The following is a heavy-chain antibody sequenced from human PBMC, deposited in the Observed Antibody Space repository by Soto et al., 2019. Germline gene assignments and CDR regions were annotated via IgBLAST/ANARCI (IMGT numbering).Heavy chain of an antibody. CDR3: ARSYRRYCSGGSCYSYYYYYMDV. Sequence: NRSETLSLTCTVCGGSISSYYWSWIRQPPGKGLEWIGYIYYSGSTNYNPSLKSRVTISVDTSKNQFSLKLSSVTAADTAVYYCARSYRRYCSGGSCYSYYYYYMDVWGKGTTVTVSS. CDR1: GGSISSYY. J-gene: IGHJ6*03. D-gene: IGHD2-15*01. CDR2: IYYSGST. V-gene: IGHV4-59*01.